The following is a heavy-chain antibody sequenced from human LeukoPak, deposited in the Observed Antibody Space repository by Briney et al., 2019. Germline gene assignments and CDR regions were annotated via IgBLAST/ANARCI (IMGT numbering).Heavy chain of an antibody. CDR2: INPSGGST. V-gene: IGHV1-46*01. Sequence: GASVKVSCKTSGYTFSNYDINWVRQAPGQGLEWVGIINPSGGSTSYAQKFQGRVTMTRDTSTSTVYMELSSLRSEDTAVYYCASGPGIRFDPWGQGTLVTVSS. CDR3: ASGPGIRFDP. J-gene: IGHJ5*02. CDR1: GYTFSNYD. D-gene: IGHD1-14*01.